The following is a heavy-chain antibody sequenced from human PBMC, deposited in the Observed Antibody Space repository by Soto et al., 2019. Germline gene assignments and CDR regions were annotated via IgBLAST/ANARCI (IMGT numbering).Heavy chain of an antibody. J-gene: IGHJ6*03. Sequence: QVQLVESGGGVVQPGRSLRLSCAASGFTFSSYGMHWVRQAPGKGLEWVAVIWYDGNNKYYADSVKGRFTISRDNSKNTLYLQMNSLRAEDTAVYYCATDMLALMRYYFYMDVWGKGTAVTVSS. CDR2: IWYDGNNK. CDR3: ATDMLALMRYYFYMDV. CDR1: GFTFSSYG. D-gene: IGHD3-10*02. V-gene: IGHV3-33*01.